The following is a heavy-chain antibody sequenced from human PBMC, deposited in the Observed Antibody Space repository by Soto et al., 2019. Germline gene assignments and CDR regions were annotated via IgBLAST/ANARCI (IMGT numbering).Heavy chain of an antibody. CDR3: ARASYFRPSGSYYFVS. D-gene: IGHD3-10*01. J-gene: IGHJ4*02. Sequence: QVQLQESGPGLVKPSQTLSLTCTVSDDSLTTNKYAWTWIRQNPEKGLEWIGYVYSNGNTRSSPSLQSRVYMSGDTSKSHFSLRLSSVTAADTAVYFCARASYFRPSGSYYFVSWGQGTLVTVSS. V-gene: IGHV4-31*03. CDR1: DDSLTTNKYA. CDR2: VYSNGNT.